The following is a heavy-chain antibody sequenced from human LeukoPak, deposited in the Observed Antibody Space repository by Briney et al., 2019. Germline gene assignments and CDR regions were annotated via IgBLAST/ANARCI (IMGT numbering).Heavy chain of an antibody. CDR3: ARILYPNAFDI. V-gene: IGHV4-61*02. D-gene: IGHD3-16*01. CDR2: IYTSGST. CDR1: GGSISSGSYY. J-gene: IGHJ3*02. Sequence: SSETLSLTCTVSGGSISSGSYYWSWIRQPAGKGLEWIGRIYTSGSTNYNPSLKSRVTIPVDTSKNQFSLKLSSVTAADTAVYYCARILYPNAFDIWGQGTMVTVSS.